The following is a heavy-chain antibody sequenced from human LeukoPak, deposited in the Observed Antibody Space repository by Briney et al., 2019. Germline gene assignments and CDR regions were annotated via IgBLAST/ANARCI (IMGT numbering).Heavy chain of an antibody. J-gene: IGHJ4*02. CDR1: GGTFSSYA. V-gene: IGHV1-69*13. D-gene: IGHD5-12*01. CDR2: IIPIFGTA. Sequence: ASVKVSCKASGGTFSSYAISWVRQAPGQGLEWMGGIIPIFGTANYAQKFQGRVTITADESTSTAYMELSSLRSEDTAVYYCARGGDSGYDSFDYWGQGTLVTVSS. CDR3: ARGGDSGYDSFDY.